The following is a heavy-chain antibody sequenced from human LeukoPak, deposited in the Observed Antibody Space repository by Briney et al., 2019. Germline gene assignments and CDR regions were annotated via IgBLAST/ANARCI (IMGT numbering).Heavy chain of an antibody. CDR1: GFTFDDYA. CDR2: ISWNSGTK. V-gene: IGHV3-9*01. Sequence: GRSLRLSCAASGFTFDDYAMHWVRQAPGKGLEWVSGISWNSGTKGYADSVKGRFTISRDNAKNSLYLQMNSLRGEDAAVYYCARTWIHKNWFDPWGQGTLVTVSS. J-gene: IGHJ5*02. D-gene: IGHD5-12*01. CDR3: ARTWIHKNWFDP.